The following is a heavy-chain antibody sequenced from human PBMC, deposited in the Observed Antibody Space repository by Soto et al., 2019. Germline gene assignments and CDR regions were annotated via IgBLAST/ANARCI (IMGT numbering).Heavy chain of an antibody. J-gene: IGHJ4*02. CDR1: GFTFDDCA. CDR3: AKDRGRTGTMAY. CDR2: ISWNSGSI. D-gene: IGHD1-1*01. V-gene: IGHV3-9*01. Sequence: GGSLRLSCAASGFTFDDCAMHWVRQAPGKGLEWVSGISWNSGSIGYADSVKGRFTISRDNAKNSLYLQMNSLRAEDTALYYCAKDRGRTGTMAYWGQGTLVTVSS.